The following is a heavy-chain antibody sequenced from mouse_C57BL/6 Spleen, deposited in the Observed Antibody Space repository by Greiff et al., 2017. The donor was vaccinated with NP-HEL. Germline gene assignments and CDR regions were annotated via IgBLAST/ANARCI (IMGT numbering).Heavy chain of an antibody. J-gene: IGHJ4*01. CDR1: GYTFTSYW. CDR2: IDPSDSYT. D-gene: IGHD2-1*01. Sequence: QVQLQQSGAELVMPGASVKLSCKASGYTFTSYWMHWVKQRPGQGLEWIGEIDPSDSYTNYNQKFKGKSTLTVDKSSSTAYMQLSSLTSEDSAVYYCARRVYYGNPYAMDYWGQGTSVTVSS. V-gene: IGHV1-69*01. CDR3: ARRVYYGNPYAMDY.